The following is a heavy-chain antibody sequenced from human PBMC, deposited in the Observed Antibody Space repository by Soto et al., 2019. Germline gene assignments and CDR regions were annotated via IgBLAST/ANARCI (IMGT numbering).Heavy chain of an antibody. CDR1: GYTFTSYA. J-gene: IGHJ4*02. CDR2: INAGNGNT. Sequence: DSVKVSCKASGYTFTSYAMHWVRQAPGQRLEWMGWINAGNGNTKYSQKFQGRVTITRDTSASTAYMELSSLRSEDTAVYYCVRDPKTPPNPLAYCGQGSLVTVSS. V-gene: IGHV1-3*01. CDR3: VRDPKTPPNPLAY.